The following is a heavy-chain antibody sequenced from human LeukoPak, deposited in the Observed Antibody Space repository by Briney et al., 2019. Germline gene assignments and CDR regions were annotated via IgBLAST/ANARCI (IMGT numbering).Heavy chain of an antibody. CDR3: ASTLTQWLLSN. CDR1: GFTFSSYW. J-gene: IGHJ4*02. V-gene: IGHV3-7*01. CDR2: IKQDGSEQ. Sequence: GGSLRLSRAASGFTFSSYWVHWVRPAPGKGGEWVANIKQDGSEQYYVDSVKGRFTISRDNPKHSLYLQMNSLRAEDTAVYYCASTLTQWLLSNWGQGTLVTVSS. D-gene: IGHD6-19*01.